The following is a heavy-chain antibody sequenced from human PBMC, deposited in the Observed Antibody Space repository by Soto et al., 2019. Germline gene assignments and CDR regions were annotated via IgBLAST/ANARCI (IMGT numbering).Heavy chain of an antibody. J-gene: IGHJ6*02. V-gene: IGHV4-34*01. Sequence: LETLSLTCAVYGGSFSGYYWSWIRQPPGKGLEWIGEINHSGSTNYNPSLKSRVTISVDTSKNQFSLKLSSVTAADTAVYYCARGNIVGATNYYYYGMDVWGQGTTVTVSS. CDR1: GGSFSGYY. CDR2: INHSGST. CDR3: ARGNIVGATNYYYYGMDV. D-gene: IGHD1-26*01.